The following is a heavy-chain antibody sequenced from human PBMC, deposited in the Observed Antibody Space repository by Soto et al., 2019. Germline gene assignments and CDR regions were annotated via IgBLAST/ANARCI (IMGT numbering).Heavy chain of an antibody. D-gene: IGHD1-26*01. Sequence: EVQLVESGGGLVQPGGSLRLSCAASGFSFSSNSMNWVRQAPGKGLEWISYIISGGRSIYYADSVKGRFTISRDNAKNSLYLQMNSLRDEDTALYYCASSVGHLDYWGQGTLVTVSS. CDR2: IISGGRSI. CDR3: ASSVGHLDY. V-gene: IGHV3-48*02. J-gene: IGHJ4*02. CDR1: GFSFSSNS.